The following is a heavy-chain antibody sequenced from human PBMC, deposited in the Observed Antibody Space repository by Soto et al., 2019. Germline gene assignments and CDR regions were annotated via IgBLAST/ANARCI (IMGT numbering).Heavy chain of an antibody. CDR1: GFTFSNAW. J-gene: IGHJ6*03. D-gene: IGHD1-7*01. V-gene: IGHV3-15*01. Sequence: EVQLVESGGGLVKPGGSLRLSCAASGFTFSNAWMSWVRQAPGKGLEWVGRIKSKTDGGTTDYAAPVKGRFTISRDDSKNTLYLQMNSLKTEDTAVYYCTTDRPTPSGITGTTLPYYYYYMDVWGIGTTVTVSS. CDR2: IKSKTDGGTT. CDR3: TTDRPTPSGITGTTLPYYYYYMDV.